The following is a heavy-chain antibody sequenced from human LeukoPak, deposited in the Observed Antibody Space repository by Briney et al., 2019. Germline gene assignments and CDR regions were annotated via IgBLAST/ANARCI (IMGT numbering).Heavy chain of an antibody. J-gene: IGHJ4*02. Sequence: RGSLRLPCAASGFTFSTYTIHWVRQAPGKGLEWVAVISYDGSSDYYADSVKGRFTISRDDSKNTLYLQMNSLRADDTAVYYCARASRWLQVGFDYWGQGTPVTVSS. CDR1: GFTFSTYT. CDR3: ARASRWLQVGFDY. V-gene: IGHV3-30-3*01. D-gene: IGHD5-24*01. CDR2: ISYDGSSD.